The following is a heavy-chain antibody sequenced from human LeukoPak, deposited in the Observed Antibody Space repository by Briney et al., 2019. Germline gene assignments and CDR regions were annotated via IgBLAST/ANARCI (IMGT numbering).Heavy chain of an antibody. CDR1: GDSISTYY. V-gene: IGHV4-59*08. D-gene: IGHD3-22*01. CDR3: ARQEGYYDSSGYYSFVN. J-gene: IGHJ4*02. CDR2: ISSSEST. Sequence: SETLSLTCTVSGDSISTYYWSWIRQPPGKGLEWIGYISSSESTNYNPSLKSRVTILVDTSKNQFSLKLSSVTAADTAVYYCARQEGYYDSSGYYSFVNWGQGTLVTVSS.